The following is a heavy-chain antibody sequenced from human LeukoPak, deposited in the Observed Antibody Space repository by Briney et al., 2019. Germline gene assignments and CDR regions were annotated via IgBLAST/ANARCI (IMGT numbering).Heavy chain of an antibody. Sequence: ASVKVSCKASGYTFTGYYMHWVRQAPGQGLEWMGWINPNSGGTNYAQKFQGRATMARDTSISTAYMELSRLRSDDTAVYYCARPARVIAAASTRPVYYFDYWGQGTLVTVSS. V-gene: IGHV1-2*02. CDR1: GYTFTGYY. CDR3: ARPARVIAAASTRPVYYFDY. CDR2: INPNSGGT. D-gene: IGHD6-13*01. J-gene: IGHJ4*02.